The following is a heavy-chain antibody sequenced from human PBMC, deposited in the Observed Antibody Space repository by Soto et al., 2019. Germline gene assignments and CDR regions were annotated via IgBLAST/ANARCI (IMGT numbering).Heavy chain of an antibody. V-gene: IGHV3-30*18. J-gene: IGHJ4*02. CDR2: ISYAGRKK. Sequence: QVQLVESGGGVVQPGRSLRLSCTASGFTFSTVGMHWVRQAPGKGLEWVAVISYAGRKKYYADSVRGRFTISTDNSTNRLYRKVDSLRPDDTSVYYCAKERPRYCSGGSCPFDYWGQGTLVTVSS. D-gene: IGHD2-15*01. CDR3: AKERPRYCSGGSCPFDY. CDR1: GFTFSTVG.